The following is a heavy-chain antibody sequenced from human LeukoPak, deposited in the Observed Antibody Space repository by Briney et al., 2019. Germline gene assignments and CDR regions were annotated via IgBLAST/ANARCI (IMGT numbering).Heavy chain of an antibody. D-gene: IGHD2-8*01. V-gene: IGHV3-48*04. CDR1: GFTFSSYW. CDR3: ARGNNGGFIDY. J-gene: IGHJ4*02. Sequence: GGSLRLSCAASGFTFSSYWMSWVRQAPGKGLEWVSYTSSSSSSIFYADSVKGRFTISRDNAKNSLFLQINSLRAEDTAVYYCARGNNGGFIDYWGQGALVTVSS. CDR2: TSSSSSSI.